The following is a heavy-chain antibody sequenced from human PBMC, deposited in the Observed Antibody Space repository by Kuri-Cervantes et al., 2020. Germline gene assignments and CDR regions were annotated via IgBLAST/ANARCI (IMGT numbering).Heavy chain of an antibody. V-gene: IGHV4-61*02. Sequence: LRLSCTVSGGSISSGSYYWSWIRQPAGKGLEWIGRIYTSGSTNYNPSLKSRVTISVDTSKNQFSLKLSSVTAADTAVYYCARHRDEVVIDFDYWGQGTLVTVSS. CDR2: IYTSGST. CDR1: GGSISSGSYY. J-gene: IGHJ4*02. D-gene: IGHD3-22*01. CDR3: ARHRDEVVIDFDY.